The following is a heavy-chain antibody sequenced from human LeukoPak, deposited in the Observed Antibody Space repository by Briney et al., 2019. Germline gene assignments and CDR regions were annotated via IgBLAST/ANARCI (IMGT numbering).Heavy chain of an antibody. V-gene: IGHV1-18*01. CDR1: GYTFTNYG. D-gene: IGHD1-26*01. J-gene: IGHJ4*02. Sequence: ASVKVSCKASGYTFTNYGISWVRQAPGQGLEWMGWISAYNGNTKYAQKFQDRVTMTTDTSTSTAYMELSRLRSDDTAVYYCASGMVELDYWGQGTLVTVSS. CDR3: ASGMVELDY. CDR2: ISAYNGNT.